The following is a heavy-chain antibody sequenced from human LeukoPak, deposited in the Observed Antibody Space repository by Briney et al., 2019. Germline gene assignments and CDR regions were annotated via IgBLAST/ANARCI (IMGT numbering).Heavy chain of an antibody. CDR1: GFTFNEYS. CDR2: IISGSGNI. CDR3: ARDRWELPHYYYYGLDV. J-gene: IGHJ6*02. Sequence: AGGSLRLSCATSGFTFNEYSVNWVRQAPGKGLEWVSSIISGSGNIYYADSVKGRFTISRDNAKNSLYLQMNSLRADDTAVYYCARDRWELPHYYYYGLDVWGQGTTVTVSS. V-gene: IGHV3-21*01. D-gene: IGHD1-26*01.